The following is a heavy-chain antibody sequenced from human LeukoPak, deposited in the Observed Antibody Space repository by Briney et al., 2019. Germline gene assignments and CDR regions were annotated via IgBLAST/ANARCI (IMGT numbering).Heavy chain of an antibody. CDR2: IYYSGST. CDR1: GGSISSSSYY. D-gene: IGHD4-17*01. Sequence: SETLSLTCTVSGGSISSSSYYWGWIRQPPGKGLEWIGSIYYSGSTYYNPSLKSRVTISVDTSKNQFSLKLSSVTAADTAVYYCARPTVTGYFDLWGRGTLVTVSS. V-gene: IGHV4-39*01. J-gene: IGHJ2*01. CDR3: ARPTVTGYFDL.